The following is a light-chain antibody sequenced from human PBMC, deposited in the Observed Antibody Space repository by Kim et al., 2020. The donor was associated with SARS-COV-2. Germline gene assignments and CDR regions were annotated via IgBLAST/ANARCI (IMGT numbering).Light chain of an antibody. Sequence: PRKSVTIYGAGTNRDVGSYNYGCRYQQHAGKAPNLIIYDVTKRPSGVPDRFSGSKSGNTASLTISGLQAEDEAAYYCCSYAGSVVFGGGTQLTVL. J-gene: IGLJ2*01. CDR1: NRDVGSYNY. CDR3: CSYAGSVV. CDR2: DVT. V-gene: IGLV2-11*01.